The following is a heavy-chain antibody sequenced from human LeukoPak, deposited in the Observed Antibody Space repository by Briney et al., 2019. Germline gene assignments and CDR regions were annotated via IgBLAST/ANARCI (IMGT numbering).Heavy chain of an antibody. V-gene: IGHV3-48*03. CDR3: ARAFWNYDPYYYYYGMDV. CDR1: GFTFSSYE. J-gene: IGHJ6*02. Sequence: GGSLRLSCAASGFTFSSYEMNWVRQAPGKGLEWVSYISSSGSTIYYADSVKGRFTISRDNAKNSLYLQMNSLRAEDTAVYYCARAFWNYDPYYYYYGMDVWGQGTTVTVSS. CDR2: ISSSGSTI. D-gene: IGHD1-7*01.